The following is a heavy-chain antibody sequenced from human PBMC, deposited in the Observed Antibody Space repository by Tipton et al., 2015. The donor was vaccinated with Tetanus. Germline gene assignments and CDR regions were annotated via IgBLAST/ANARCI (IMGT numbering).Heavy chain of an antibody. CDR2: ISWNSGSI. D-gene: IGHD3-9*01. J-gene: IGHJ4*02. CDR3: AKGGLGYDILTGYSE. V-gene: IGHV3-9*01. Sequence: SLRLSCAASGFTFDDYAMHWVRQAPGKGLEWVSGISWNSGSIGYADSVKGRFTISRDNAKSSLYLQMNSLRAEDTALYYCAKGGLGYDILTGYSEWGQGTLVTVSS. CDR1: GFTFDDYA.